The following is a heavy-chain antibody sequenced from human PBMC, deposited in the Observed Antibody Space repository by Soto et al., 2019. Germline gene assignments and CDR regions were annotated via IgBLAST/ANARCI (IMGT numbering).Heavy chain of an antibody. Sequence: EVHLVASGGGLVQPGGSLRLSCAVSGFTFSDHYMEWVRQAPGKGLEWVGRSRSKAKSYTTEYAASVKGRFTISRDDSENSLHLQMNSLKTDDTAVYYWGRESGYCDNPVCSRPIDSWGQGTLVTVSS. J-gene: IGHJ4*02. D-gene: IGHD2-2*03. CDR1: GFTFSDHY. CDR3: GRESGYCDNPVCSRPIDS. CDR2: SRSKAKSYTT. V-gene: IGHV3-72*01.